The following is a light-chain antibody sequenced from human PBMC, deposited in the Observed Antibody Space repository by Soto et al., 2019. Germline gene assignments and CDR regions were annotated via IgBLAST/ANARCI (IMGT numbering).Light chain of an antibody. CDR3: CSFALRSTLR. V-gene: IGLV2-23*01. Sequence: QSALTQPASVSGSPGQSITISCTGTSSDVGNYNLVSWYQQYPGKAPKLMIYEGGKRPSGVSNRFSGSKSGNTASLTISGLQAEDEADYYCCSFALRSTLRLGGGTKLTVL. CDR2: EGG. J-gene: IGLJ2*01. CDR1: SSDVGNYNL.